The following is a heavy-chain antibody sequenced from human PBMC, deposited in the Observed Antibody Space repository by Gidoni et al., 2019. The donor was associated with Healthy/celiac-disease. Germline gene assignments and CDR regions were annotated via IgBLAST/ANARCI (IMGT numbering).Heavy chain of an antibody. D-gene: IGHD2-15*01. V-gene: IGHV3-49*04. Sequence: EVQLVESGGGLVQPGRSLRLSCTASGSTFGDYAMSWVRQAPGKGLEWVGFIRSKAYGGTTEYAASVKGRFTISRDDSKSIAYLQMNSLKTEDTAVYYCTRTRMGGYGMDVWGQGTTVTVSS. CDR2: IRSKAYGGTT. CDR3: TRTRMGGYGMDV. J-gene: IGHJ6*02. CDR1: GSTFGDYA.